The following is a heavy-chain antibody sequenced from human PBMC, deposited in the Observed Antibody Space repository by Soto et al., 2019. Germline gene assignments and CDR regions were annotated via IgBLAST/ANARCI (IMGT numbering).Heavy chain of an antibody. J-gene: IGHJ4*02. D-gene: IGHD1-1*01. CDR1: GYTFTNYW. CDR3: ARGGVSTRTFDY. Sequence: GESLKISCKGSGYTFTNYWIGWVRQMPGKGLELMGIIYLGDSDTRYSPSFQGQVTISADKSISTAYLQRSSLQASDTAIYYCARGGVSTRTFDYWGQGTLVTSPQ. CDR2: IYLGDSDT. V-gene: IGHV5-51*01.